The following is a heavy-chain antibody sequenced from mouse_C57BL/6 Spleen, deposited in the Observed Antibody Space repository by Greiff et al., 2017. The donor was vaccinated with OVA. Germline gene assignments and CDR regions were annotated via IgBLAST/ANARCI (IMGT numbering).Heavy chain of an antibody. V-gene: IGHV1-80*01. CDR2: IYPGDGDT. J-gene: IGHJ2*01. Sequence: QVQLKQSGAELVKPGASVKISCKASGYAFSSYWMNWVKQRPGKGLEWIGQIYPGDGDTNYNGKFKGKATLTADKSSSTAYMQLSSLTSEDSAVYFCARAQTAQAVYYFDYWGQGTTLTVSS. D-gene: IGHD3-2*02. CDR1: GYAFSSYW. CDR3: ARAQTAQAVYYFDY.